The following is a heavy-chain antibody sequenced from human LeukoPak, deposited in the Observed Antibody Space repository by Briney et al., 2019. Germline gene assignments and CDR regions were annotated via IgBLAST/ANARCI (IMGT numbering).Heavy chain of an antibody. V-gene: IGHV4-59*01. CDR3: ARGIAVAGTGGHYFDY. J-gene: IGHJ4*02. CDR2: IYYSGST. D-gene: IGHD6-19*01. Sequence: SETLSLTCTVSGGSISIYYWSWIRQPPGKGLEWIGYIYYSGSTNYNPSLKSRVTISVDTSKNQFSLKLSSVTAADTAVYYCARGIAVAGTGGHYFDYWGQGTLVTVSS. CDR1: GGSISIYY.